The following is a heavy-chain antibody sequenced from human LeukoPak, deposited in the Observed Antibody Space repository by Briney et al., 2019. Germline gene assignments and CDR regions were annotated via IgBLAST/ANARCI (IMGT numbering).Heavy chain of an antibody. CDR2: INPNSGGT. CDR1: GYTFTGYY. Sequence: GASVKISCKASGYTFTGYYMHWVRQAPGQGPEWMGWINPNSGGTNYAQKFQGRVTMTRDTSISTAYMELSRLRSDDTAVYYCARAHNDYGDYGLPQHWFDPWGQGTLVTVSS. D-gene: IGHD4-17*01. J-gene: IGHJ5*02. CDR3: ARAHNDYGDYGLPQHWFDP. V-gene: IGHV1-2*02.